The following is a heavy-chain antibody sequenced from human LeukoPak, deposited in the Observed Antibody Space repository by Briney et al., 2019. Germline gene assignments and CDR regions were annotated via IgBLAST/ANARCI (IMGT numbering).Heavy chain of an antibody. CDR2: VSGGGGST. Sequence: GGSLRLSCAASGFTFSSHAMNWVRQAPGKGLEWVSAVSGGGGSTYYADSVKGRFTISRDNSKNTIYLQMNSLRAEDTAVYFCAKRAYSDSSGYLGSIDYWSQGTQVTVST. CDR1: GFTFSSHA. J-gene: IGHJ4*02. V-gene: IGHV3-23*01. CDR3: AKRAYSDSSGYLGSIDY. D-gene: IGHD3-22*01.